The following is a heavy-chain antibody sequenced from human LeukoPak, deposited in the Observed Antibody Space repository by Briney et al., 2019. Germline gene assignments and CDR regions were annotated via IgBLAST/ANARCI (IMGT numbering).Heavy chain of an antibody. D-gene: IGHD3-3*01. CDR1: VYTFTTYS. Sequence: ASVKVSCKTSVYTFTTYSIIWVRQAPGQGLEWVGWISPSNGHTNYAQKLQDRVTMTTYTSTSTVYMELRGLRSDDTAVYYCAAYDFWSGYPLDPWGQGTLVTVSS. J-gene: IGHJ5*02. CDR3: AAYDFWSGYPLDP. CDR2: ISPSNGHT. V-gene: IGHV1-18*01.